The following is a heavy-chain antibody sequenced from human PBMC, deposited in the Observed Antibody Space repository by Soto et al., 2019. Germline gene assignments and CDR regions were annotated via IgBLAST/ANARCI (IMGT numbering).Heavy chain of an antibody. CDR2: ISGSGKDT. D-gene: IGHD6-6*01. J-gene: IGHJ6*02. Sequence: KPGGSLRLSCAPSGFTFSNYRMNWVREAPGKGLEWVASISGSGKDTFYRDSVKGRFTISRDNAESSLVLQMNSLTVDDTAVYHCARVHLVRTSSYYCGMDVWGPGTTVTVSS. V-gene: IGHV3-21*06. CDR3: ARVHLVRTSSYYCGMDV. CDR1: GFTFSNYR.